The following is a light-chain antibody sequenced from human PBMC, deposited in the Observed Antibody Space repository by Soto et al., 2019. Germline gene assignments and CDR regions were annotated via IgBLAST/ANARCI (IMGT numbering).Light chain of an antibody. CDR2: KVS. CDR3: MQGTHWPIT. Sequence: DGVMAESALSLPVSLGRPASISCRSNQSLVHSDGIAYFSWFQQRPGRSPRRLIYKVSNRDSGVPARFSGSGSGTDFALKISRVEAEDVGVYYCMQGTHWPITFGQGTRLEIK. V-gene: IGKV2-30*02. J-gene: IGKJ5*01. CDR1: QSLVHSDGIAY.